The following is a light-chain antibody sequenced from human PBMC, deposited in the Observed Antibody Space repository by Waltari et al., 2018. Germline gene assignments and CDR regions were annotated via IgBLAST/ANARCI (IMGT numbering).Light chain of an antibody. Sequence: QSALTQPPSVSGSPGQSITISCTGTSGDIGGFALVSWYQQHPGKVPRLLIYAVTTRPSGVSSRFSGSKSDNSATLTISALQTEDEADYYCSSYSRGSSFVLFGGGTRLTVL. V-gene: IGLV2-23*02. J-gene: IGLJ2*01. CDR1: SGDIGGFAL. CDR2: AVT. CDR3: SSYSRGSSFVL.